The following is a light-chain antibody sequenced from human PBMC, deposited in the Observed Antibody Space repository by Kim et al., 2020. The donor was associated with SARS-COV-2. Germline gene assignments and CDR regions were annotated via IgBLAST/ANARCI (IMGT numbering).Light chain of an antibody. CDR2: AAS. V-gene: IGKV1-39*01. Sequence: SVGDRVTITCRASQSISSYLNWYQQKPGKAPKLLIYAASSLQSGVPSRFSGSGSGTDFTLTISSLQPEDFATYYCQQSYSTPPMYTFGQGTKLEIK. CDR3: QQSYSTPPMYT. J-gene: IGKJ2*01. CDR1: QSISSY.